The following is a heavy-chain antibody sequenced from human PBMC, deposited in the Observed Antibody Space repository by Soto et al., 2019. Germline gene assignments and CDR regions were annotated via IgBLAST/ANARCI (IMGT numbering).Heavy chain of an antibody. J-gene: IGHJ4*02. D-gene: IGHD5-18*01. V-gene: IGHV4-4*02. CDR1: GGSITSNNW. Sequence: QVQLQESGPGLVKPSGTLSLTCAVSGGSITSNNWWSWVRQPPGKGLEWIGEIYHSGSINYNPSLNSRVTISVDKSKNHFSLNLISVTAADTAVYYCARAARGYSYFDYCGKGTLVTVSS. CDR3: ARAARGYSYFDY. CDR2: IYHSGSI.